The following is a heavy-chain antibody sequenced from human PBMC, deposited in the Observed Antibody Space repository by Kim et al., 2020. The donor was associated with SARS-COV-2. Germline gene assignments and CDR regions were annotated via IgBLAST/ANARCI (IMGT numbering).Heavy chain of an antibody. CDR3: TTDGTDLWFGELLWH. CDR1: GFTFSNAW. J-gene: IGHJ4*02. V-gene: IGHV3-15*01. D-gene: IGHD3-10*01. Sequence: GGSLRLSCAASGFTFSNAWMSWVRQAPGKGLEWVGRIKSKTDGGTTDYAAPVKGRFTISRDDSKNTLYLQMNSLKTEDTAVYYCTTDGTDLWFGELLWHWGQGTLVTVSS. CDR2: IKSKTDGGTT.